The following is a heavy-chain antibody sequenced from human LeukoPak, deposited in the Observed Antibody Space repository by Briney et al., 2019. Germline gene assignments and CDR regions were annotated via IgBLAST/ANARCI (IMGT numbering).Heavy chain of an antibody. D-gene: IGHD3-9*01. CDR3: ARSDILTGPDYYYGMDV. CDR1: GYTFTSYD. Sequence: GASVKVSCKASGYTFTSYDINWVRQATGQGLEWMGWMNPNSGNTGYAQKFQGRVTMTRNTSISTAYMELSSLRSEDTAMYYCARSDILTGPDYYYGMDVWGQGTTVTVSS. J-gene: IGHJ6*02. V-gene: IGHV1-8*01. CDR2: MNPNSGNT.